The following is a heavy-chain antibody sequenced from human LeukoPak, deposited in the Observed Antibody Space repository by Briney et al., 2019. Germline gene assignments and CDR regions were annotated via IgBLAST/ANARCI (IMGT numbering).Heavy chain of an antibody. CDR1: GGTFSTSA. J-gene: IGHJ6*02. Sequence: SVKVSCKTSGGTFSTSAITWVRQAPGQGLEWMGRIIPVLNITTYAQRFQGRVTITADTSTSTVYMQLSSLRSEETAVYYCARDQGLTAPPPYGLDVWGQGTTVIVSS. CDR3: ARDQGLTAPPPYGLDV. D-gene: IGHD5-18*01. V-gene: IGHV1-69*04. CDR2: IIPVLNIT.